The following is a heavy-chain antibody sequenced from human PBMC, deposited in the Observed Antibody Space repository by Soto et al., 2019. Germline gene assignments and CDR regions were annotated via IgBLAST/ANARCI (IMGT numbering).Heavy chain of an antibody. CDR2: IIPIFGTA. CDR1: GGTFSSYA. J-gene: IGHJ6*02. V-gene: IGHV1-69*06. CDR3: ARVLCSSTSCYYYYYGMDV. Sequence: QVQLVQSGAEVKKPGSSVKVSCKASGGTFSSYAISWVRQAPGQGLEWMGGIIPIFGTANHAQKFQGRVTITADKSTSTAYMELSSLRSEDTAVYYCARVLCSSTSCYYYYYGMDVWGQGTTVTVSS. D-gene: IGHD2-2*01.